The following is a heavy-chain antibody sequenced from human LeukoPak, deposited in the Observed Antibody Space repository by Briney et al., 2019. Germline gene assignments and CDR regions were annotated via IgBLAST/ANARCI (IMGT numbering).Heavy chain of an antibody. CDR3: ARDHEGTSWSPNRDYFDY. J-gene: IGHJ4*02. D-gene: IGHD6-13*01. V-gene: IGHV1-69*13. CDR2: IIPIFGTA. Sequence: SVKVSCKASGGTFSSYAISWVRQAPGQGLEWMGGIIPIFGTANYAQKFQGRVTITADESTSTAYMELSSLRSEDTAVYYCARDHEGTSWSPNRDYFDYWGQGTLVTVSS. CDR1: GGTFSSYA.